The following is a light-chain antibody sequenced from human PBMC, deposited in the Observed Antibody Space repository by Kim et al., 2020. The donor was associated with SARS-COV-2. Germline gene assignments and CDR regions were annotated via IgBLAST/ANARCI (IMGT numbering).Light chain of an antibody. J-gene: IGKJ1*01. V-gene: IGKV3-20*01. CDR2: GAS. Sequence: EIVLTQSPGTLSLSPRERATLSCRASQSVYSNYLAWYLQKPGQAPRLLIYGASSRATGIPDRFSGSGSGTDFTLTINRLQPDDFAVYYCQQYGSSWTFGQGTKVDIK. CDR1: QSVYSNY. CDR3: QQYGSSWT.